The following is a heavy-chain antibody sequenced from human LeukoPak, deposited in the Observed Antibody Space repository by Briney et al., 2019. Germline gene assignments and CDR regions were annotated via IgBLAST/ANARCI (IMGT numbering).Heavy chain of an antibody. CDR1: GFTLSSYS. J-gene: IGHJ1*01. V-gene: IGHV3-64*01. CDR2: ISKNGENT. Sequence: GGSLRLSCAATGFTLSSYSMHWVRQAPGKGLEFVSAISKNGENTYYANSVKGRFTISRDISKNTLYLQMGSLSPEDMAVYYCARVDSGSACASWGQGILVTVSS. D-gene: IGHD6-19*01. CDR3: ARVDSGSACAS.